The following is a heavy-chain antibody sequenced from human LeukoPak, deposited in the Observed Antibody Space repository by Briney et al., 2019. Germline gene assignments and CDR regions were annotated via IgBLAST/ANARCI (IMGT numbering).Heavy chain of an antibody. V-gene: IGHV1-18*01. Sequence: ASVKVSCKASGYTFSNFGISWVRQAPGQGLEWMGWISVYNGDTNFAQKFQGRVSMTTDTSTTTAYMELRNLRSDDTAMYYCARDHSSSCQLLDYWGQGTRVTVSS. CDR2: ISVYNGDT. CDR1: GYTFSNFG. J-gene: IGHJ4*02. D-gene: IGHD6-13*01. CDR3: ARDHSSSCQLLDY.